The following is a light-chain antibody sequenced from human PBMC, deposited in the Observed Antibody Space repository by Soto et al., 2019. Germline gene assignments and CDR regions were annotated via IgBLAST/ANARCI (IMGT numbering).Light chain of an antibody. CDR2: GAS. J-gene: IGKJ2*01. CDR3: QQVNSFPYT. CDR1: QDISHW. V-gene: IGKV1-12*01. Sequence: DIQMTQSPSSVSAFVGDRVTITCRASQDISHWLVWFQQKPGKAPKLLIYGASNLQSGVPSRFSDSGSGTDFTLTISSLQPEDFASYYCQQVNSFPYTFGQGTKVEIK.